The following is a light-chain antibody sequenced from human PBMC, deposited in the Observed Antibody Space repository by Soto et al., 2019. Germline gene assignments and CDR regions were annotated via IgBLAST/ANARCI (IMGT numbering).Light chain of an antibody. CDR2: DAS. CDR1: QDISND. J-gene: IGKJ3*01. CDR3: QKHDGVPL. V-gene: IGKV1-33*01. Sequence: DIQLTQSPSSLSASLGDRVTITCQASQDISNDLNWYQQKPGKAPNLLIYDASNLETGVPSRFSGGESGTFFSFTINSLQPEDIATYYCQKHDGVPLFGPGNKVEVK.